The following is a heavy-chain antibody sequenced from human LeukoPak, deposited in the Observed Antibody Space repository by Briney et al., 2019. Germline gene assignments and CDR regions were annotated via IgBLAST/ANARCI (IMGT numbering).Heavy chain of an antibody. CDR1: GYTFTSYD. Sequence: ASVKVSCKASGYTFTSYDINWVRQATGQGLEWMGWMNPNSGNTGYAQKFQGRVTMTRNTSISTAYMELSSLRAEDTAVYYCAKHGYNSGVYDAFEIWGQGTRVTASS. D-gene: IGHD6-19*01. CDR2: MNPNSGNT. CDR3: AKHGYNSGVYDAFEI. J-gene: IGHJ3*02. V-gene: IGHV1-8*01.